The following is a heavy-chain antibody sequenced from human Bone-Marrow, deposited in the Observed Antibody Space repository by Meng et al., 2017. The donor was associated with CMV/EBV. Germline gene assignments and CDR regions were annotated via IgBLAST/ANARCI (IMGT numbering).Heavy chain of an antibody. J-gene: IGHJ4*02. CDR2: IKQDGNEI. D-gene: IGHD6-13*01. Sequence: GESLKISCVGFGITFKNYWLKWVRQAPGQGLEWVASIKQDGNEIYYVDSVKGRFTVSRDNAKNSLYLQMDSLRVDDTAIYYCASGSDSRYFAYWGQGNLVTGAS. V-gene: IGHV3-7*01. CDR3: ASGSDSRYFAY. CDR1: GITFKNYW.